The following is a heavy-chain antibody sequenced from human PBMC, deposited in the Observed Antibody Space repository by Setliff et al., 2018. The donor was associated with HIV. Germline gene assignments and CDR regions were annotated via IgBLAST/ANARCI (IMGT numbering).Heavy chain of an antibody. V-gene: IGHV1-18*01. CDR1: GYTFTSYG. CDR2: ISAYNGNT. J-gene: IGHJ4*01. CDR3: ARLAEDYYDSGTWEVDY. Sequence: ASVKVSCKASGYTFTSYGISWVRQAPGQGLEWMGWISAYNGNTNYAQKFRGRVTMTRDTSTSTAYMELRSLKSDDTAVYYCARLAEDYYDSGTWEVDYWAHGTLVTVSS. D-gene: IGHD3-10*01.